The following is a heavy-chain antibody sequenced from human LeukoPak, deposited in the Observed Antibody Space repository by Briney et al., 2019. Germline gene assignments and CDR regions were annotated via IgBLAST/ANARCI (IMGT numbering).Heavy chain of an antibody. CDR2: ISPGDSDT. V-gene: IGHV5-51*01. J-gene: IGHJ4*02. CDR1: GYSFASYW. Sequence: GESLKISCQFSGYSFASYWIAWVRQMPGKGLEWMAIISPGDSDTRYSPSFQGQVTISADKSISTAYLQWSSLKASDTAMYYCARSEGGAAAEDYWGQGTLVTVSS. D-gene: IGHD6-13*01. CDR3: ARSEGGAAAEDY.